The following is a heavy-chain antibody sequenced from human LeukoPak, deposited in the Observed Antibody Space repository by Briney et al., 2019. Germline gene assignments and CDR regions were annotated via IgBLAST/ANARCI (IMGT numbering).Heavy chain of an antibody. D-gene: IGHD2-2*01. V-gene: IGHV3-30*18. CDR3: AKSAGTSSVRGYFDY. Sequence: PGGSLRLSGAASGFTFSSYGMHWVRQAPGKGLEWVAVISYDGSNKYYADSVKGRFTISRDNSKNTLYLQMNSLRAEDTAVYYCAKSAGTSSVRGYFDYWGQGTLVTVSS. J-gene: IGHJ4*02. CDR1: GFTFSSYG. CDR2: ISYDGSNK.